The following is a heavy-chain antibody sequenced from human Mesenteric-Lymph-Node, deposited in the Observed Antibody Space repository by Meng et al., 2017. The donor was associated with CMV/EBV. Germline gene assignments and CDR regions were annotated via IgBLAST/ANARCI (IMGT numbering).Heavy chain of an antibody. CDR1: GYTFTAYF. CDR3: ARGGNYDFWSGPEADY. V-gene: IGHV1-2*02. J-gene: IGHJ4*02. Sequence: ASVKVSCKASGYTFTAYFLHWLRQAPGQGPEWMGWINPNSGGTNYAQKFQGRVTMTRDTSISTAYMELSRLRSDDTAVYYCARGGNYDFWSGPEADYWGQGTLVTVSS. D-gene: IGHD3-3*01. CDR2: INPNSGGT.